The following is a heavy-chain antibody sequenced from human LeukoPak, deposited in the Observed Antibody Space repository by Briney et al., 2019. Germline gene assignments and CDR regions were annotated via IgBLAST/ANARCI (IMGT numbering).Heavy chain of an antibody. V-gene: IGHV1-18*01. CDR3: ASSRSYDWDNWFDP. D-gene: IGHD3-9*01. J-gene: IGHJ5*02. CDR2: ISAYNGNT. CDR1: GYTFTSYG. Sequence: ASVKVSCKASGYTFTSYGISWVRQAPGQGLEWMGWISAYNGNTNYAQKLQGRVTMTTDTSTSTAYMELRSLRSADTAVYYCASSRSYDWDNWFDPWGQGTLVTVSS.